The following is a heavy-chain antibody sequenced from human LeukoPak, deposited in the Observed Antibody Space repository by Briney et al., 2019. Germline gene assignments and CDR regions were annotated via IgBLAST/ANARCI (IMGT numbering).Heavy chain of an antibody. V-gene: IGHV1-18*01. CDR2: ISVYNHNT. Sequence: ASVKVSFKASGYTFPSSGISWVRQAPGQGLEWMGWISVYNHNTHYAQNFQGRVTVTTDTSTSTAYMELRSLRSDDTAVYYCARTNLDCKNGVCYDYWGQGTLVTVSS. D-gene: IGHD2-8*01. J-gene: IGHJ4*02. CDR1: GYTFPSSG. CDR3: ARTNLDCKNGVCYDY.